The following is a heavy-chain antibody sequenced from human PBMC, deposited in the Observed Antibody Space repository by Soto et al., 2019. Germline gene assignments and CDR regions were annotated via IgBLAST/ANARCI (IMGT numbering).Heavy chain of an antibody. CDR2: ISAYNGNT. CDR3: ARHAGVVFGVADDAFDI. D-gene: IGHD3-3*01. V-gene: IGHV1-18*01. CDR1: GYTFTSYG. J-gene: IGHJ3*02. Sequence: ASVKVSCKASGYTFTSYGTSWVRQAPGQGLEWMGWISAYNGNTNYAQKLQGRVTMTTDTSTSTAYMELRSLRSDDTAVYYCARHAGVVFGVADDAFDIWGQGTMVTVS.